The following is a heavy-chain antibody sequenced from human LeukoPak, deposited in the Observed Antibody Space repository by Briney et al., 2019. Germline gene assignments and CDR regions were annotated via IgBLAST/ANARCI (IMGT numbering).Heavy chain of an antibody. J-gene: IGHJ6*03. D-gene: IGHD3-3*01. CDR2: IYYSGST. CDR1: GGSISSYY. V-gene: IGHV4-59*01. CDR3: ARGWENYDFWSGSPPHYYYMDV. Sequence: PSETLSLTCTVSGGSISSYYWSWIRQPPGKGLEWIGYIYYSGSTNYNPSLKSRVTISVDTSKNQFSLKLSSVTAADTAVYYCARGWENYDFWSGSPPHYYYMDVWGKGTTVTVSS.